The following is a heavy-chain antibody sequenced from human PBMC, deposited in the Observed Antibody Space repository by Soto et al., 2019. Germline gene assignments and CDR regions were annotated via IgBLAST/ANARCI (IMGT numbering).Heavy chain of an antibody. D-gene: IGHD3-22*01. CDR3: ARADYYDSSGFYYDC. CDR1: GYIFTNHY. V-gene: IGHV1-46*01. J-gene: IGHJ4*02. Sequence: QVQLVQSGAEVKKPGASVKVSCKASGYIFTNHYIHWVRQAPGQGLEWMGIINPSGGSTNYLQKFQGRITMTRDTSTSTVYMELSGLRSEDTAVYFCARADYYDSSGFYYDCWGQGPLVTVSS. CDR2: INPSGGST.